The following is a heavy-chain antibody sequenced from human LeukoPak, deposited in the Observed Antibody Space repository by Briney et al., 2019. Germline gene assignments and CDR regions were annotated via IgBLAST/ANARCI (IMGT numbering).Heavy chain of an antibody. J-gene: IGHJ4*02. CDR2: INPNTGGA. D-gene: IGHD3-22*01. CDR3: ARGDYYDGSGYPDY. CDR1: GYTFTGFH. V-gene: IGHV1-2*02. Sequence: ASVKVSCKASGYTFTGFHMHWVRQAPGQGLEWMGWINPNTGGANYARKFQGRVTITRDTSISTAYMGLIRLRSDDTAVYYCARGDYYDGSGYPDYWGPGTLVTVSS.